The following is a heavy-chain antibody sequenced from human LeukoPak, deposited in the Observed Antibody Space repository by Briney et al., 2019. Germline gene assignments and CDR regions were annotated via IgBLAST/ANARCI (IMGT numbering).Heavy chain of an antibody. CDR3: ARGRRGWDIVVVVAATQYNWFDP. CDR1: GGSISSSNW. Sequence: PSETLSLTCAVSGGSISSSNWWSWVRQPPGKGLEWIGEIYHSGSTNYNPSLKSRVTISVDTSKNQFSLKLSSVTAADTAVYYCARGRRGWDIVVVVAATQYNWFDPWGQGTLVTVSS. D-gene: IGHD2-15*01. J-gene: IGHJ5*02. V-gene: IGHV4-4*02. CDR2: IYHSGST.